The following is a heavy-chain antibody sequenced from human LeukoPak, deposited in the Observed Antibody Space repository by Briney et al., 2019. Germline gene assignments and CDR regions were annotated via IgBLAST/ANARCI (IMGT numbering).Heavy chain of an antibody. D-gene: IGHD1-14*01. Sequence: SQTLSLTCTVSGDSISNGGYYWSWIRLHPGKGLEWVGYIYDSGTTYYSPALQSRVSISVDTSDNKFSLKLKSLTAADTAVYYCARGGDRRGLDYWGQGTLVTVSS. CDR3: ARGGDRRGLDY. CDR2: IYDSGTT. CDR1: GDSISNGGYY. V-gene: IGHV4-31*03. J-gene: IGHJ4*02.